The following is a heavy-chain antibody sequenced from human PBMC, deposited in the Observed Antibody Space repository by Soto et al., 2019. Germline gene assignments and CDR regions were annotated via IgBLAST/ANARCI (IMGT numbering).Heavy chain of an antibody. D-gene: IGHD3-9*01. CDR2: IYYSGST. J-gene: IGHJ4*02. CDR3: ARVRSDILTGYYIAFDY. CDR1: GGSISSCY. V-gene: IGHV4-59*01. Sequence: SETLSLTCSFSGGSISSCYWSWIRQPPGKGLEWIGYIYYSGSTNYNPSLKSRVTISVDTSKNQFSLKLSSVTAADTAVYYCARVRSDILTGYYIAFDYWGQGTLVTVS.